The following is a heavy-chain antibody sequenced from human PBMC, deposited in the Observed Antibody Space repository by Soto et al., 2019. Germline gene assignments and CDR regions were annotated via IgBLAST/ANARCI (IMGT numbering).Heavy chain of an antibody. J-gene: IGHJ4*02. CDR1: GGSISSGGYY. D-gene: IGHD6-13*01. CDR3: ARGSSWYMYFDY. V-gene: IGHV4-31*03. Sequence: QVQLQESGPGLVKPSQTLSLTCTVSGGSISSGGYYWSWIRQHPGKGLEWIGYIYYSGSTYYNPSLKGRVTISVDTSKNQFSLKLSSVTAADTAVYYCARGSSWYMYFDYWGQGTLVTVSS. CDR2: IYYSGST.